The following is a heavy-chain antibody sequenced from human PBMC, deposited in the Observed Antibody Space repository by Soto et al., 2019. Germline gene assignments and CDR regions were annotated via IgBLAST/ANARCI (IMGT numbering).Heavy chain of an antibody. CDR3: ASVTFGGVVLAH. J-gene: IGHJ4*02. V-gene: IGHV4-59*01. D-gene: IGHD3-16*01. CDR2: IYFNGNT. Sequence: SETLSLTCTVSAASFSKYYWSWIRQPPGKGLEWIGYIYFNGNTNYNPSLKRRVTISIDTSKKQISLDLTSVTDAYTAVYYCASVTFGGVVLAHWGQGTLVTV. CDR1: AASFSKYY.